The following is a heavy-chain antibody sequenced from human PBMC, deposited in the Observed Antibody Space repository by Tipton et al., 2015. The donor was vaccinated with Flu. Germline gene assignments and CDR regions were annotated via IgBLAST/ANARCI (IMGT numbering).Heavy chain of an antibody. CDR1: GGSISTHY. CDR2: IYYSGST. J-gene: IGHJ6*02. CDR3: ARDPATDDYGLGSHFDGMDV. D-gene: IGHD3-10*01. V-gene: IGHV4-59*11. Sequence: TLSLTCTVSGGSISTHYWSWIRQPPGKGLEWIGYIYYSGSTNYNPSLKSRVTISVDTSKNQFSLKLSSVTAADTAVYYCARDPATDDYGLGSHFDGMDVWGQGTTVTVSS.